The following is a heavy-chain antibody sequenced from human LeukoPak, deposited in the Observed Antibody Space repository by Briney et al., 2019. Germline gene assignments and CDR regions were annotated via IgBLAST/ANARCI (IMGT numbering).Heavy chain of an antibody. CDR1: GFTFSSYA. Sequence: QPGGSLRLSCAASGFTFSSYAMSWVRQAPGKGLEWVSAISGSGGSTYYADSVKGRFTISRDNSRNTLYLQMNGLRAEDTAVYFCAKVRGTEESRFFDYWGQGTLVTVSS. D-gene: IGHD3-3*01. J-gene: IGHJ4*02. CDR2: ISGSGGST. CDR3: AKVRGTEESRFFDY. V-gene: IGHV3-23*01.